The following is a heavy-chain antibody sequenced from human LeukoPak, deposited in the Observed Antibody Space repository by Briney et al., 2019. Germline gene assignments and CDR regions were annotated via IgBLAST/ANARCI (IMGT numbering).Heavy chain of an antibody. CDR2: IYISGST. D-gene: IGHD1-26*01. Sequence: PGGSLRLSCAASGFTVSSHYMSWVRQAPGKGLEWVSVIYISGSTYYADSVKGRFTISRDNSKNTLYLQLNSLRAEDTAVYYCARSPSWELGEFGYWGQGTLVTVSS. V-gene: IGHV3-53*01. CDR1: GFTVSSHY. CDR3: ARSPSWELGEFGY. J-gene: IGHJ4*02.